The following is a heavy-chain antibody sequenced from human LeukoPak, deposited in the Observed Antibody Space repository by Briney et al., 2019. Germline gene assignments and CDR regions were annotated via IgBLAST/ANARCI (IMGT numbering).Heavy chain of an antibody. CDR1: GFTFSSYV. Sequence: GGSLRLSCAASGFTFSSYVMYWVRQAQGKGLEYVSSISSNGGSTYYANSAKGRFTISRDNSKNTLYLQRNSLRVEDTAVYFCVRLSRAGDWGQGTLVTVSS. J-gene: IGHJ4*02. CDR3: VRLSRAGD. V-gene: IGHV3-64*01. CDR2: ISSNGGST.